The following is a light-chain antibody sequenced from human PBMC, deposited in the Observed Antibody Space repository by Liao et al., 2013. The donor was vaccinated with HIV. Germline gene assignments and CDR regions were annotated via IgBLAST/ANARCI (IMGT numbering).Light chain of an antibody. CDR1: KLGDKY. Sequence: SFGLTQPPSVSVAPGQTASITCSGDKLGDKYTFWYHLKPGQSPVVVIYEDSKRPSGISERFSGSNSGDTATLTVSGTQAMDEGDYYCQTWDSSTVVFGGGTKLTIL. V-gene: IGLV3-1*01. CDR3: QTWDSSTVV. CDR2: EDS. J-gene: IGLJ3*02.